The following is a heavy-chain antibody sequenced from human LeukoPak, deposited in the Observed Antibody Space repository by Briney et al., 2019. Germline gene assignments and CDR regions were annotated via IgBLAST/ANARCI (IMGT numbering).Heavy chain of an antibody. CDR1: GGSIATYY. CDR3: ARDRHWTNDWVFDY. J-gene: IGHJ4*02. V-gene: IGHV4-59*01. Sequence: SETLSLTCTVSGGSIATYYWSWIRQPPGKGLEWIGYIYYNGHTDYNPSLKSRVAISVHTSKNQFSLKLSSVTAADTAVYYCARDRHWTNDWVFDYWGQGTLVTVSS. CDR2: IYYNGHT. D-gene: IGHD1/OR15-1a*01.